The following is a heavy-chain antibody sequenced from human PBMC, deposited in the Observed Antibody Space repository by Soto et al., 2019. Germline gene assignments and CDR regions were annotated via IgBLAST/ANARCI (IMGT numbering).Heavy chain of an antibody. J-gene: IGHJ4*02. D-gene: IGHD3-10*01. CDR2: IIPILVIA. CDR3: ARASGWGSYYFDY. CDR1: GGTFSSYT. Sequence: QVQLVQSGAEVKKPGSSVKVSCKASGGTFSSYTISWVRQAPGQGLEWMGRIIPILVIANYAQKFQGRVTITADKSTSTAYMELSSLRSEDTAVYYCARASGWGSYYFDYWGQGTLVTVSS. V-gene: IGHV1-69*02.